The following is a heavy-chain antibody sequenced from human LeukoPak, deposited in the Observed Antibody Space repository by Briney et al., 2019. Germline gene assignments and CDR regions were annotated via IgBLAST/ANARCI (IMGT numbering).Heavy chain of an antibody. CDR1: GYSFNTYW. CDR2: IYAGDSDT. Sequence: GESLKISVKGSGYSFNTYWIGWVRQMPGKGLEWMGIIYAGDSDTIYSPSFQGQVTMSVAKSINTAYLQWSSLRASDTAMYFCARRQGCSNTACPPEYWGRGTLVSVSS. D-gene: IGHD2-2*01. V-gene: IGHV5-51*01. J-gene: IGHJ4*02. CDR3: ARRQGCSNTACPPEY.